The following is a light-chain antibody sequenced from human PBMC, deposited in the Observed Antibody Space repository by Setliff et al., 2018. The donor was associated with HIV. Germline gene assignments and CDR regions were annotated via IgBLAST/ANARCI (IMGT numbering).Light chain of an antibody. J-gene: IGLJ1*01. Sequence: QSALAQPASVSGSPGQSITISCTGTSSDIGDYNYVSWYQQHPGKAPKLMIYEVRKRPSGVSNRFSGSKSGNTASLTISGLQAEDEADYYCCSYAGSSTFPYVFGTGTKVTV. CDR1: SSDIGDYNY. CDR2: EVR. V-gene: IGLV2-23*02. CDR3: CSYAGSSTFPYV.